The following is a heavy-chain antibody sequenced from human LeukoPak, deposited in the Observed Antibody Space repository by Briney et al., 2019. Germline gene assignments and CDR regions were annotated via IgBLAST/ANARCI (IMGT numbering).Heavy chain of an antibody. CDR1: GITFRNYW. D-gene: IGHD2-15*01. V-gene: IGHV3-7*01. Sequence: SGGSLGLSCVAPGITFRNYWMSWVRQAPGKGLEWVANINQDSSEKYYVDSVKGRFTISRDNAKNSLYLQLNTLRPEDTAVYYCVQGWRDNWGQGTLVTVSS. J-gene: IGHJ4*02. CDR2: INQDSSEK. CDR3: VQGWRDN.